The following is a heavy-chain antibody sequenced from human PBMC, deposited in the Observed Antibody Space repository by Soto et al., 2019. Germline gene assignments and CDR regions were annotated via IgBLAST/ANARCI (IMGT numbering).Heavy chain of an antibody. Sequence: GGSLRLSCAASGFTFSSYAMHWVRQAPGKGLEWVAVISYDGSNKYYADSVKGRFTISRDNSKNTLYLQMNSLRAEDTAVYYSARDPTSTGTIKYYFGYWGQGTLVTVSS. D-gene: IGHD1-7*01. J-gene: IGHJ4*02. V-gene: IGHV3-30-3*01. CDR3: ARDPTSTGTIKYYFGY. CDR1: GFTFSSYA. CDR2: ISYDGSNK.